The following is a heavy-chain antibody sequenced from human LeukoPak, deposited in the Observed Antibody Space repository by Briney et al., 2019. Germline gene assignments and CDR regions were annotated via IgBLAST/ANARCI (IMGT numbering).Heavy chain of an antibody. CDR1: GGTFSSYA. V-gene: IGHV1-69*13. D-gene: IGHD1-7*01. J-gene: IGHJ6*02. CDR3: AREEHPYNWNYYYYYYYGMDV. CDR2: IIPIFGTA. Sequence: SMKVSCKASGGTFSSYAISWVRQAPGQGLEWMGGIIPIFGTANYAQKFQGRVTITADESTSTAYMELSSLRSEDTAVYYCAREEHPYNWNYYYYYYYGMDVWGQGTTVTVSS.